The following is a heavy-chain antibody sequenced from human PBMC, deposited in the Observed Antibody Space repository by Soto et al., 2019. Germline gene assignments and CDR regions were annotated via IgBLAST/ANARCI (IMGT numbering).Heavy chain of an antibody. V-gene: IGHV4-30-4*01. CDR2: IYHSGST. D-gene: IGHD2-2*01. CDR1: GGSINSGGYY. J-gene: IGHJ6*02. CDR3: ARGVGGYCSGSSCYDYYCYAMDV. Sequence: SETLSLTCTVSGGSINSGGYYWTWVRHPPGKGLEGIGYIYHSGSTHSNPSLKIRVTISVDTSKNQFSLNLNSVPATDTAVYYCARGVGGYCSGSSCYDYYCYAMDVWDQGTTVTVSS.